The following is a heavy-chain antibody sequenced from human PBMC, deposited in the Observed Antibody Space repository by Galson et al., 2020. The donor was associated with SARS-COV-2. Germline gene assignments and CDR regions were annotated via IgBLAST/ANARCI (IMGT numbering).Heavy chain of an antibody. Sequence: SETLSLTCTVSAHSIRSSKWWGWIRQSPKKGLEWIGYISSGGSIYYNPSLKSRVTMSVDTSKNQFSLKLSSVTAVDTAVYFCARRTCSGSSCSDSFDIWGQGTMVTVSS. D-gene: IGHD2-15*01. CDR1: AHSIRSSKW. V-gene: IGHV4-28*05. J-gene: IGHJ3*02. CDR3: ARRTCSGSSCSDSFDI. CDR2: ISSGGSI.